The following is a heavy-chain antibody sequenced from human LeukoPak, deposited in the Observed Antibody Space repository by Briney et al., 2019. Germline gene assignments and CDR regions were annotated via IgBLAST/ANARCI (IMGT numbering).Heavy chain of an antibody. CDR3: ARVLLYCSSTSCLYYYYYYGMDV. Sequence: PSETPSLTCAVYGGSFSGYYWSWIRQPPGKGLEWNGEINHSGSTNYNPSLKSRVTISVDTSKNHFSLKLSSVTAADTAVYYCARVLLYCSSTSCLYYYYYYGMDVWGQGTTVTVSS. V-gene: IGHV4-34*01. CDR1: GGSFSGYY. CDR2: INHSGST. D-gene: IGHD2-2*01. J-gene: IGHJ6*02.